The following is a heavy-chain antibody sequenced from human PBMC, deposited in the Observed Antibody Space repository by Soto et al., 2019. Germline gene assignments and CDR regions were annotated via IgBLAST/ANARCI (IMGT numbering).Heavy chain of an antibody. D-gene: IGHD7-27*01. J-gene: IGHJ4*02. Sequence: QVQLQESGPGLVKPSETLSLTCTVSGGSINNHYWSWIRQPPGKGLEWLGYVYYNEITNYNPSLESRVTMSVDTSKNQVSLNLTSLTAADTAIYFCTRANWYSEYWGQGTLVTVSS. CDR3: TRANWYSEY. V-gene: IGHV4-59*11. CDR2: VYYNEIT. CDR1: GGSINNHY.